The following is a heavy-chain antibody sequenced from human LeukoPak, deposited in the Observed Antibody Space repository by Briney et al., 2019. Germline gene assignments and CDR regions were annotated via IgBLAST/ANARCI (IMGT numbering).Heavy chain of an antibody. CDR1: GFTFSGCY. J-gene: IGHJ2*01. CDR2: IGNFATTM. V-gene: IGHV3-11*04. CDR3: ARSAPQVSSSWYPRNWYFDL. Sequence: GGSLRLSCAASGFTFSGCYMAWIRQAPGKGLEWVSYIGNFATTMHYADSVKGRFTISRDNAKNSLSLQMNSLRVEDTAVYYCARSAPQVSSSWYPRNWYFDLWGRGTLVTVSS. D-gene: IGHD6-13*01.